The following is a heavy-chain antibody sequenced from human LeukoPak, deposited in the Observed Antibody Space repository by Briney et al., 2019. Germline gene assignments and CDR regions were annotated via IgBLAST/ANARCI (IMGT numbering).Heavy chain of an antibody. J-gene: IGHJ4*02. CDR3: ARDPSCSGGSCRDGYFDY. CDR2: IKQDGSEK. Sequence: PGGSLRLSCAASGFTFSSYWMYWVRQAPGKGLEWVANIKQDGSEKYYVDSVRGRFTISRDNAKNSLYLQMNSLRAEDTAVYYCARDPSCSGGSCRDGYFDYWGQGTLVAVSS. D-gene: IGHD2-15*01. CDR1: GFTFSSYW. V-gene: IGHV3-7*01.